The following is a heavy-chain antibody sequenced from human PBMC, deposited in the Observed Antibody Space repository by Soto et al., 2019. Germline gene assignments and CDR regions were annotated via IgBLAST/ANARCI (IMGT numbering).Heavy chain of an antibody. CDR3: ARDLRFLEWFVDY. Sequence: QVQLVESGGGVVQPGRSLRLSCAASGFTFSSYGMHWVRQAPGKGLEWVAVIWYDGSNKYYADSVKGRFTISRDNSKNTLYLQMNSLRAEDTVVYYCARDLRFLEWFVDYWGQGTLVTVSS. V-gene: IGHV3-33*01. D-gene: IGHD3-3*01. J-gene: IGHJ4*02. CDR1: GFTFSSYG. CDR2: IWYDGSNK.